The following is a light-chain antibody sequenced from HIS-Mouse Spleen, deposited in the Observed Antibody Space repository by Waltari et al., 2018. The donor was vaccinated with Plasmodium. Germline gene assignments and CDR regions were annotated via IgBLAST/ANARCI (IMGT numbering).Light chain of an antibody. CDR2: AVS. CDR3: SSYAGSSSLV. Sequence: QSALTQPPSASGSPGQSVTISCTGTSSDVGGYNYVSWYQQHPGKAPNPMIYAVSKRPAGVPVRFSAAKACTTASMSVSGLQAEDEADYCCSSYAGSSSLVFGGGTKLTVL. J-gene: IGLJ2*01. CDR1: SSDVGGYNY. V-gene: IGLV2-8*01.